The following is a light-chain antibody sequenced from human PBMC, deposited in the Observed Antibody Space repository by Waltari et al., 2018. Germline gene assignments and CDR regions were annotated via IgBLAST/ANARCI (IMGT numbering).Light chain of an antibody. CDR2: KDN. J-gene: IGLJ2*01. CDR1: ALPKQY. V-gene: IGLV3-25*03. CDR3: QSADSSGTYVV. Sequence: SYELTQPPSVSVSPGQTARITCSGDALPKQYAYWYQQRPGQAPGLVIYKDNERPAGIPGRFFGSGSGTTVTLTISGVQAEDEADYYCQSADSSGTYVVFGGGTKLTVL.